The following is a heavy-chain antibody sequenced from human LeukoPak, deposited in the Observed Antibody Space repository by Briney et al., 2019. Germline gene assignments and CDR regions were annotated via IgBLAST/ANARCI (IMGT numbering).Heavy chain of an antibody. CDR2: ITTSGGST. Sequence: GGSLRLSCAASGFTFSSYAMSWVRRAPGKGLEWVSGITTSGGSTYYADSVKGRFTISRDNSKNTLYLQMNSLRAEDTAVYYCAKMPYYCYFDYWGQGTLVTVSS. V-gene: IGHV3-23*01. D-gene: IGHD3-10*01. J-gene: IGHJ4*02. CDR1: GFTFSSYA. CDR3: AKMPYYCYFDY.